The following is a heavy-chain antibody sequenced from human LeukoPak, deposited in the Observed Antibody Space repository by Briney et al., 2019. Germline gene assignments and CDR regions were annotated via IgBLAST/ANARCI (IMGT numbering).Heavy chain of an antibody. V-gene: IGHV3-11*01. D-gene: IGHD1-26*01. Sequence: PGGSLRLSCAASGFTFSDYYMSWIRQAPGKGLEWVSYISSSGSTIYYADSVKGRFTISRDNAKNSLYLQMNGLRAEDTALYYCAKDMLSWDGSPLDYWGQGTLVTVSS. CDR2: ISSSGSTI. J-gene: IGHJ4*02. CDR3: AKDMLSWDGSPLDY. CDR1: GFTFSDYY.